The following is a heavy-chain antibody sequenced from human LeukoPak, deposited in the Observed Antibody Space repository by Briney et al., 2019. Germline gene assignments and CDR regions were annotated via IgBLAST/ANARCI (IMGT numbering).Heavy chain of an antibody. CDR3: ARRGDYGDY. CDR1: GFTFSSYT. Sequence: GGSLRLSCAASGFTFSSYTMHWVRQAPGKGLEWVALISYDGSNKYYADSVKGRFAISRDNSKNTLYLQMNSLRAEDTAVYYCARRGDYGDYWGQGTLVTISS. CDR2: ISYDGSNK. J-gene: IGHJ4*02. V-gene: IGHV3-30*09. D-gene: IGHD4-17*01.